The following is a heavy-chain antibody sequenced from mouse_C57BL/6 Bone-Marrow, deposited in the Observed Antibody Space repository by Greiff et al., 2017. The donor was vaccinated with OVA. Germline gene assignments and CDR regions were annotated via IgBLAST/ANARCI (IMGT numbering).Heavy chain of an antibody. V-gene: IGHV1-72*01. CDR1: GYTFTSYW. D-gene: IGHD1-1*01. J-gene: IGHJ1*03. CDR3: GREDTDGSNTYWYFDV. CDR2: IDPNSGGT. Sequence: QVQLQQPGAELVKPGASVKLSCKASGYTFTSYWMHWVKQRPGRGLEWIGRIDPNSGGTKYNEKFKSKATLTVDKPSSTAYMQLSSLTSEDSAVYYCGREDTDGSNTYWYFDVWGRGTAVTVTS.